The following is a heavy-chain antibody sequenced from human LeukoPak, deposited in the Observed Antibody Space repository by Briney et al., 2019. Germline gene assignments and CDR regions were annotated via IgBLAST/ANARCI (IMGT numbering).Heavy chain of an antibody. J-gene: IGHJ4*02. CDR1: GFTLSSYG. V-gene: IGHV3-30*02. D-gene: IGHD2-2*01. CDR2: IRYHGSNI. Sequence: PGGSLRLSCAASGFTLSSYGMHWVRQAPGKGLEWVAYIRYHGSNINYADSVKGRFTISRDNSKDTLFLQMSSLRAEDTAVYYCAKVLTGYCGSTSCPFDSWGQGTLVTVSS. CDR3: AKVLTGYCGSTSCPFDS.